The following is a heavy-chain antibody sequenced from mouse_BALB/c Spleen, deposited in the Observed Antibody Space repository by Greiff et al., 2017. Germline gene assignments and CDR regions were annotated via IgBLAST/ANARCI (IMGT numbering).Heavy chain of an antibody. V-gene: IGHV5-6*02. Sequence: DVMLVESGGDLVKPGGSLKLSCAASGFTFSSYGMSWVRQTPDKRLEWVATISSGGSYTYYPDSVKGRFTISRDNAKNTLYLQMSSLKSEDTAMYYCARHSYGSSHWYFDVWGAGTTVTVSS. D-gene: IGHD1-1*01. J-gene: IGHJ1*01. CDR1: GFTFSSYG. CDR3: ARHSYGSSHWYFDV. CDR2: ISSGGSYT.